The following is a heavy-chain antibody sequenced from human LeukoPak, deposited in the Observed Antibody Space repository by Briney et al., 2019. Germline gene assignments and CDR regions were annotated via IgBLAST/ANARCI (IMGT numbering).Heavy chain of an antibody. CDR3: ARRIPYYGGNSGARYFQH. Sequence: PSETLSLTCAVYGGSFSGYYWSWIRQPPGKGLEWIGEINHSGSTNYNPSLKSRVTISVDSSKNQFSLKLSSVTAADTAVYYCARRIPYYGGNSGARYFQHWGQGTLVTVSS. CDR2: INHSGST. J-gene: IGHJ1*01. D-gene: IGHD4-23*01. CDR1: GGSFSGYY. V-gene: IGHV4-34*01.